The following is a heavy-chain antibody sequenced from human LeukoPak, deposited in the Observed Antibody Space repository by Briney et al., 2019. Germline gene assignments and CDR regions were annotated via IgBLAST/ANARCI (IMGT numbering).Heavy chain of an antibody. Sequence: PSETLSLTCAVYGGSFSGYYWTWIRQPPGKGLEWIGEINHSGSTNYNPSLKSRVTISVDTSKNQFSLKLSSVTAADTAVYYCARGRDIVVVPAAPNNWFDPWGQGTLVTVSS. J-gene: IGHJ5*02. CDR3: ARGRDIVVVPAAPNNWFDP. CDR2: INHSGST. D-gene: IGHD2-2*01. CDR1: GGSFSGYY. V-gene: IGHV4-34*01.